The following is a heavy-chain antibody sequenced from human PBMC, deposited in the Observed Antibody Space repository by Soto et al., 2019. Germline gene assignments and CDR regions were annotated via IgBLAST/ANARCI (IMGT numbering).Heavy chain of an antibody. CDR1: GFTFSSYA. Sequence: EVQLLESGGGSVQPGGSLRLSCAASGFTFSSYAMSWVRQAPGKGLECVSAISGSGGGSTYYADSVKGRFTISRDNSKNTLYLQMNSLRAEDTAVYYCARDGIGYCISTSCYSVDYWGQGTLVTVSS. J-gene: IGHJ4*02. D-gene: IGHD2-2*01. CDR3: ARDGIGYCISTSCYSVDY. CDR2: ISGSGGGST. V-gene: IGHV3-23*01.